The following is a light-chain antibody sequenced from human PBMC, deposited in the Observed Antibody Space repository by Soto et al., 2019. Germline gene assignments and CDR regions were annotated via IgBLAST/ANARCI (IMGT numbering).Light chain of an antibody. CDR3: MQALQTPNT. Sequence: DIVMTQSPLSLGVTPGEPASISCRSSQSLLYSDGDNYLDWYLQKPGQSPQLLIYLAYNRASGVPARFSGRGSGTYFTLKISRVEAEDVGLYYCMQALQTPNTFGQGTRLEI. CDR2: LAY. V-gene: IGKV2-28*01. J-gene: IGKJ5*01. CDR1: QSLLYSDGDNY.